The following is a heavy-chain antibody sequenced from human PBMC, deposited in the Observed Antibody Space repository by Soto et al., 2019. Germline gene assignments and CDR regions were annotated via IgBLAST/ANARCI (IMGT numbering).Heavy chain of an antibody. CDR2: VNHNGRN. D-gene: IGHD6-25*01. V-gene: IGHV4-34*01. CDR3: ARGGSSDWQVAFDF. Sequence: PSETLSLTCDVYGGSFTGYFWNWIRQSPGKGLEWIGKVNHNGRNNYNPSLKSRVTISLDMSKNQISLKLTYVTAADTAVYHCARGGSSDWQVAFDFWGQGTMVTVSS. J-gene: IGHJ3*01. CDR1: GGSFTGYF.